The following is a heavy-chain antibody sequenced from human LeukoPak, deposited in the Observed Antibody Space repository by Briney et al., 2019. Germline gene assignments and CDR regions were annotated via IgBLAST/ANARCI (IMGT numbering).Heavy chain of an antibody. D-gene: IGHD2-15*01. CDR3: AKVGPGTSSNIVVVGVAVFDY. CDR2: TSGSGDNT. Sequence: GGSLRLSCAASGFTFNSYAMSWVRQAPGKGLEWVSLTSGSGDNTFYADSVQGRFTISRDNSKNTLFLQMSSLRAEDTAVYYCAKVGPGTSSNIVVVGVAVFDYWGQGTLVTVSS. J-gene: IGHJ4*02. V-gene: IGHV3-23*01. CDR1: GFTFNSYA.